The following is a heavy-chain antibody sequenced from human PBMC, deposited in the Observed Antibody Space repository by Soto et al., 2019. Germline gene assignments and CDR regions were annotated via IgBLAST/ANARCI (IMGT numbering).Heavy chain of an antibody. Sequence: PGGPKRHSWAASDFTLSDYWMHWVRQVPGKGLLWVSRISVDGGDTTYADSVKGRFTISRDNAKNTLYLQMDTLRAEDTAIYYCVRATDQRPIDYCAHGSLVTVSS. J-gene: IGHJ4*01. CDR1: DFTLSDYW. V-gene: IGHV3-74*01. CDR3: VRATDQRPIDY. CDR2: ISVDGGDT.